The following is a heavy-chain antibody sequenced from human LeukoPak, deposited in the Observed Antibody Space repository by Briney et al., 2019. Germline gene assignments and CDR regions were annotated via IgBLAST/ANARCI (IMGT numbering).Heavy chain of an antibody. D-gene: IGHD5-24*01. CDR3: ARDGGEMATNFFDY. V-gene: IGHV3-21*01. CDR1: GFTFSSYS. Sequence: GGSLRLSCAASGFTFSSYSMNWVRQAPGKGLEWVSSISSSSSYIYYADSVKGRFTISRDNAKNSLYLQMNSLRAEDTAVYYCARDGGEMATNFFDYWGQGTLVTVSS. J-gene: IGHJ4*02. CDR2: ISSSSSYI.